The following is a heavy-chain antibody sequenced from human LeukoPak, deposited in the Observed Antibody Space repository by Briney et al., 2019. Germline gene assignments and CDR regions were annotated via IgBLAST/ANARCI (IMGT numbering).Heavy chain of an antibody. CDR2: IYYSGST. J-gene: IGHJ6*02. CDR3: ARDLYGMGV. Sequence: SETLSLTCTVSGGSISSYYWSWIRQPPGKGLEWIGYIYYSGSTNYNPSLKGRVTISVDTSKNQFSLKLSSVTAADTAVYYCARDLYGMGVWGQGTTVTVSS. V-gene: IGHV4-59*01. CDR1: GGSISSYY.